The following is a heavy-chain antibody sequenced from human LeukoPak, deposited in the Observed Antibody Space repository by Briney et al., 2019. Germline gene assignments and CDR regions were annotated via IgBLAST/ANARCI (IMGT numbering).Heavy chain of an antibody. CDR1: GVSISSGNW. CDR3: AREGENYFDY. CDR2: IYRSGST. J-gene: IGHJ4*02. V-gene: IGHV4-4*02. Sequence: SGTLSLTCAVSGVSISSGNWWTWVRQPPGKGLEWIGQIYRSGSTNYNPSLKSRVTMSVDKSNNQFSLKLSSLTAADTAVYYCAREGENYFDYWGQGTLVTVSS. D-gene: IGHD3-16*01.